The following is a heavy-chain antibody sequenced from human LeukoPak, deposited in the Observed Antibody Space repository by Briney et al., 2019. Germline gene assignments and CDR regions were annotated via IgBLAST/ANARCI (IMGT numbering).Heavy chain of an antibody. CDR3: AKLLRGVVVPYFDS. V-gene: IGHV3-23*01. CDR2: ISGNGDRT. Sequence: GGSLRLSCAASGFTFSSSAMSWVRQAPGKGLEWVSAISGNGDRTHYAASVKGRFTVSRDTSTDTLFLQLNSLRAEDTAIYYCAKLLRGVVVPYFDSWGQGTLVTVSS. CDR1: GFTFSSSA. D-gene: IGHD3-10*01. J-gene: IGHJ4*02.